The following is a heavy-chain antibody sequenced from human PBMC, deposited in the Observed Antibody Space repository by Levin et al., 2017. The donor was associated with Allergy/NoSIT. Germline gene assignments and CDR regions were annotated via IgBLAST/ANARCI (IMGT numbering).Heavy chain of an antibody. CDR3: ARDSGPYLRSSARDY. D-gene: IGHD6-6*01. CDR2: ISESSSHI. Sequence: GESLKISCAASGFTFNTDSMNWVRQAPGKGLEWISYISESSSHIYYAGSVRGRFTISRDSVNKSLYLHMSSLRAEDTAIYYCARDSGPYLRSSARDYWGQGTLVTVSS. J-gene: IGHJ4*02. V-gene: IGHV3-21*01. CDR1: GFTFNTDS.